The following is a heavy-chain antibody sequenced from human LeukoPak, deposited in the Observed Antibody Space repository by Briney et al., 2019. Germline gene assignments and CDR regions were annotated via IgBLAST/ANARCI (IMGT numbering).Heavy chain of an antibody. CDR2: ICYSGST. V-gene: IGHV4-39*07. CDR1: GDSISSSTYC. D-gene: IGHD6-13*01. Sequence: SETLSLTCTVSGDSISSSTYCWGWIRQPPGKGLEWIGSICYSGSTSYNPSLRSRVTISIDTSKNQFSLKLSSVTAADTAVYYCARLTSSSSGSSFDYWGQGTLVTVSS. J-gene: IGHJ4*02. CDR3: ARLTSSSSGSSFDY.